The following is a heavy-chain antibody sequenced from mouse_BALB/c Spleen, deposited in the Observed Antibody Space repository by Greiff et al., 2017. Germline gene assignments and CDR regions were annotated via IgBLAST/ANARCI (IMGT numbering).Heavy chain of an antibody. CDR2: IDPENGDT. CDR1: GFNIKDYY. D-gene: IGHD3-2*01. J-gene: IGHJ3*01. V-gene: IGHV14-4*02. CDR3: NAVDSSGSAWFAY. Sequence: VQLQQSGAELVRSGASVKLSCTASGFNIKDYYMHWVKQRPEQGLEWIGWIDPENGDTEYAPKFQGKATMTADTSSNTAYLQLSSLTSEDTAVDYCNAVDSSGSAWFAYWGQGTLVTVSA.